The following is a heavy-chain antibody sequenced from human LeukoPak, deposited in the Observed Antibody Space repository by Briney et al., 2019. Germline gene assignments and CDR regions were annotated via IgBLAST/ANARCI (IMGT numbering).Heavy chain of an antibody. Sequence: GGSLRLSCAASGFTVSTNYMSWVRQAPGKGLEWISVIYSGGSTYYADSVKGRFTISRDNSKNTLYLQMNSLRAEETAVYYCAREGDDRSGYYPHFDYWGQGTLVTVSS. CDR2: IYSGGST. CDR3: AREGDDRSGYYPHFDY. J-gene: IGHJ4*02. D-gene: IGHD3-22*01. V-gene: IGHV3-53*01. CDR1: GFTVSTNY.